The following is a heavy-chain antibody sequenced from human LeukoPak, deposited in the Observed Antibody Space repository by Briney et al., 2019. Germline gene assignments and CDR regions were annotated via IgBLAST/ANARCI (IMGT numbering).Heavy chain of an antibody. CDR3: ASGRVYCSGGSCYSESWFDP. D-gene: IGHD2-15*01. V-gene: IGHV1-46*01. CDR1: GYTFTGYY. Sequence: ASVKVSCKASGYTFTGYYMHWVRQAPGQGLEWMGIINPSGGSTSYAQKFQGRVTMTRDTSTSTVYMELSSLRSEDTAVYYCASGRVYCSGGSCYSESWFDPWGQGTLVTVSS. CDR2: INPSGGST. J-gene: IGHJ5*02.